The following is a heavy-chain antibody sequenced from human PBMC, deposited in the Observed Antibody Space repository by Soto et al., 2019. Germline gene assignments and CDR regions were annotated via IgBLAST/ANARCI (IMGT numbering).Heavy chain of an antibody. D-gene: IGHD6-19*01. V-gene: IGHV1-18*01. CDR2: ISAYNGNT. Sequence: ASVKVSCKASGYTFTSYGISWVRQAPGQGLEWKGWISAYNGNTNYAQKLQGRVTMTTDTSTSTAYMELRSLRSDDTAVYYCARFYDSSGWHVWRKYYFDYWGQGTLVTVSS. CDR3: ARFYDSSGWHVWRKYYFDY. J-gene: IGHJ4*02. CDR1: GYTFTSYG.